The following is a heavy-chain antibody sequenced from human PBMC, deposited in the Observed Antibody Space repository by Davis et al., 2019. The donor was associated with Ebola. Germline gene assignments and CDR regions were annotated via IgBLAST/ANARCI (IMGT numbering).Heavy chain of an antibody. Sequence: GESLKISCVASGFTFSSYEMNWVRRAPGKGLEWVSYISSSGRATYYADSVKGRFTISRDNAKNSLYLQMNSLRAEDTAVYFCARSVVVVATFIDYWGQGALVAVSS. CDR3: ARSVVVVATFIDY. D-gene: IGHD2-15*01. CDR2: ISSSGRAT. V-gene: IGHV3-48*03. J-gene: IGHJ4*02. CDR1: GFTFSSYE.